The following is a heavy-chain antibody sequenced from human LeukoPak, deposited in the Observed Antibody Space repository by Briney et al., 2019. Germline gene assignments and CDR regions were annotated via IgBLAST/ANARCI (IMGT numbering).Heavy chain of an antibody. Sequence: SETLSLTCTVSGGSISSYYWSWIRQPPGKGLEWIGYIYYSGSTNYNPSLKSRVTMSVDPSKNQFSLKLTSVTVADTATYYCVRQGTNSGYYLLDYWGPGHLVTVSS. D-gene: IGHD3-3*01. CDR1: GGSISSYY. J-gene: IGHJ4*02. CDR3: VRQGTNSGYYLLDY. V-gene: IGHV4-59*08. CDR2: IYYSGST.